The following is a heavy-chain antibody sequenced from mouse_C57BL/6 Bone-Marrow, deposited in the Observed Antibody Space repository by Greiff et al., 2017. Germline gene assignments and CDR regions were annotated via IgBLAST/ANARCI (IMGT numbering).Heavy chain of an antibody. CDR3: ARGIATVVGY. CDR1: GYTFTSYW. J-gene: IGHJ2*01. Sequence: QVQLQQPGAELVKPGASVKLSCKASGYTFTSYWITWVKQRPGQGLEWIGDIYPGSGSTNYTEKFKSKATLTVDTSSSTAYMQLSSLTSEDSAVYYCARGIATVVGYWGQGTTLTVSS. D-gene: IGHD1-1*01. V-gene: IGHV1-55*01. CDR2: IYPGSGST.